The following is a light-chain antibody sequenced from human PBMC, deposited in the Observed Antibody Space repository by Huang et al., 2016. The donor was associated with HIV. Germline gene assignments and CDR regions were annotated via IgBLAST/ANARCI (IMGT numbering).Light chain of an antibody. J-gene: IGKJ1*01. CDR2: AAS. CDR3: QQCGRSPWT. V-gene: IGKV3-20*01. CDR1: QSVSRNL. Sequence: ELVLTQSPGTLSLSPGERATLSCRASQSVSRNLLAWYQQKPGQAPRLLMYAASSRATGSPDRFSGSGSGTDFTLTISRLEPEDVAVYYCQQCGRSPWTFGQGTKVEIK.